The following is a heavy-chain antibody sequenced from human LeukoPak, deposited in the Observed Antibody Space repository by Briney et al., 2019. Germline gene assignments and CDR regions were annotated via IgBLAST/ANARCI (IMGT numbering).Heavy chain of an antibody. CDR3: GKELKRWQQIFEY. D-gene: IGHD5-24*01. Sequence: PGGSLRLSCAASGFTFNNYGMHWIRQAPGKGLEWVAFISFDGNNEYYADSVKGRFTISRDNSKDTLYLQMNNLRAEDTAIYCCGKELKRWQQIFEYWGQGTLVTVSS. V-gene: IGHV3-30*18. CDR2: ISFDGNNE. J-gene: IGHJ4*02. CDR1: GFTFNNYG.